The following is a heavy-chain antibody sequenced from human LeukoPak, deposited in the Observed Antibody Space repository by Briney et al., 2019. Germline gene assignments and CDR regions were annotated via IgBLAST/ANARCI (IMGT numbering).Heavy chain of an antibody. CDR3: ARVGRMTTVVIRAFDI. CDR1: GGSFSGYY. J-gene: IGHJ3*02. Sequence: SETLSLTCAVYGGSFSGYYWSWIRQPPGKGLEWIGEINHSGSTNYNPSLKSRVTISVDTSKNQFSLKLSSVTAADTAVYYCARVGRMTTVVIRAFDIWGPGTMVTVSS. CDR2: INHSGST. D-gene: IGHD4-23*01. V-gene: IGHV4-34*01.